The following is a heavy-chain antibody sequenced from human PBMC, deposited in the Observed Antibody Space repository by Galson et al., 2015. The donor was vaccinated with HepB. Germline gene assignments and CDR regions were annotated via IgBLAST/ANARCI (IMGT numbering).Heavy chain of an antibody. CDR2: IDPSDSYT. CDR1: GYSFTSYW. Sequence: QSGAEVKKPGESLRISCKGSGYSFTSYWVSWVRQMPGKGLEWMGRIDPSDSYTNYSPSFQGHVTISADKSISTAYLQWSSLKASDTAMYYCARQEGYVAFYDYWGQGTLVTVSS. V-gene: IGHV5-10-1*01. CDR3: ARQEGYVAFYDY. D-gene: IGHD6-13*01. J-gene: IGHJ4*02.